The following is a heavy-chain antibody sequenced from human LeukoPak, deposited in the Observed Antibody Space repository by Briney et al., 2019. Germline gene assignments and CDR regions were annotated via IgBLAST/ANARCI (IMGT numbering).Heavy chain of an antibody. J-gene: IGHJ3*02. D-gene: IGHD6-19*01. Sequence: GGSLRLSCAASGFTFSNAWMTWVRQAPGRGLEWLGRIRPKTAGGSTDYAAPVKGRFTISRDDSKNTLYLQMNSLKIENTAVYYCTTEYRDSSGWYGAFDIWGQGTMVTVSS. V-gene: IGHV3-15*01. CDR1: GFTFSNAW. CDR2: IRPKTAGGST. CDR3: TTEYRDSSGWYGAFDI.